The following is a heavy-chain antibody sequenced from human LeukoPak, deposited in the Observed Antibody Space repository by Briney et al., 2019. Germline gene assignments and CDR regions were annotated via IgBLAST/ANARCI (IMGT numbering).Heavy chain of an antibody. CDR2: IYYSGST. Sequence: SETLSLTCTASGGSISSYYWSWIRQPPGKGLEWIGYIYYSGSTYYNPSLRSRVTISVDMSKNQFSLKLSSVTAADTAVYYCARSSEGRYYYDSSGFSYYYYYMDVWGKGTTVTISS. CDR3: ARSSEGRYYYDSSGFSYYYYYMDV. CDR1: GGSISSYY. D-gene: IGHD3-22*01. V-gene: IGHV4-59*01. J-gene: IGHJ6*03.